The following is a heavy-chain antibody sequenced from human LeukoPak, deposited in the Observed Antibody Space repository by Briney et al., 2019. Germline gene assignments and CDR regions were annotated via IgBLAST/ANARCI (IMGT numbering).Heavy chain of an antibody. J-gene: IGHJ3*02. D-gene: IGHD4-17*01. CDR1: GFTLNSYW. CDR2: INGDGNEI. Sequence: PGGSLRLSCAASGFTLNSYWLGWVRQAPGKGLEWVTNINGDGNEIYYVDSVKGRFTISRDNSKSTLYAQMNSLRAEDRAVYFCVRVIGYGAVDACDIWGQGTMVTVSS. V-gene: IGHV3-7*03. CDR3: VRVIGYGAVDACDI.